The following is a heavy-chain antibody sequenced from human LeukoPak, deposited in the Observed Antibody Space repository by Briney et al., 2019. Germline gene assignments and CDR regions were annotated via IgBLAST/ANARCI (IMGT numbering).Heavy chain of an antibody. V-gene: IGHV5-51*01. CDR2: IYPGDSDT. J-gene: IGHJ4*02. Sequence: GESLKISCKGSGYSFTSYWIGWVRQMPGKGLEWMGIIYPGDSDTRYSPSFQGQVTISADKSISTAYLQWSSLKASDTAMYYCARLLEDAQTTVVTHSDYWGQGTLVTVSS. D-gene: IGHD4-23*01. CDR3: ARLLEDAQTTVVTHSDY. CDR1: GYSFTSYW.